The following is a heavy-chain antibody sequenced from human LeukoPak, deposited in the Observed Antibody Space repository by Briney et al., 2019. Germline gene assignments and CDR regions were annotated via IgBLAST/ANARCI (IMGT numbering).Heavy chain of an antibody. Sequence: PGESLRLSCAASGFTFSSYSMNWVRQAPGKGLEWVSSISSSSSYIYYADSVKGRFTISRDNAKNSLYLQMNSLRAEDTAVYYCARGKSGEDYFDYWGQGTLVTVSS. CDR1: GFTFSSYS. D-gene: IGHD1-26*01. J-gene: IGHJ4*02. CDR3: ARGKSGEDYFDY. V-gene: IGHV3-21*01. CDR2: ISSSSSYI.